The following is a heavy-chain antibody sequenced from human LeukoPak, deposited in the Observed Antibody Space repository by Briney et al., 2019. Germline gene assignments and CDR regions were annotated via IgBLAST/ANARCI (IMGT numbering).Heavy chain of an antibody. CDR3: ARRYCTPSSCYSDY. Sequence: PGGSLRLSCAASGFIFSDYYMSWIRQAPGKGLEWVSFISDGGRPLHYADSVKGRFTISRDNAKNSLYLQMNSLRGEDTAVYFCARRYCTPSSCYSDYWGQGALVTVS. D-gene: IGHD2-8*01. V-gene: IGHV3-11*01. CDR1: GFIFSDYY. CDR2: ISDGGRPL. J-gene: IGHJ4*02.